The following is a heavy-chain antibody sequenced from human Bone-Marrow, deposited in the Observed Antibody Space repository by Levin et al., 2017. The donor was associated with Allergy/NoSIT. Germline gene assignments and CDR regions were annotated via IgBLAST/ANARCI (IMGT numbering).Heavy chain of an antibody. CDR2: IYYSGST. D-gene: IGHD5-18*01. CDR3: ARDQGGYSYGQLYYYYGMDV. CDR1: GGSISSGDYY. Sequence: SETLSLTCTVSGGSISSGDYYWSWIRQPPGKGLEWIGYIYYSGSTYYNPSLKSRVTISVDTSKNQFSLKLSSVTAADTAVYYCARDQGGYSYGQLYYYYGMDVWGQGTTVTVSS. J-gene: IGHJ6*02. V-gene: IGHV4-30-4*01.